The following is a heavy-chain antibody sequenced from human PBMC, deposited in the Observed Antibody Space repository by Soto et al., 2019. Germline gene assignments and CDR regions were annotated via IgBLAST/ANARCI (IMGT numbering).Heavy chain of an antibody. Sequence: QVQLVESGGGVVQPGRSLRLSCAASGFSLSNYGMHSVRQAPGKGLEWVAVISYHGRDEYYADSVKGRFTLSRDTSKNTLYLQMNTLRPEDTAVYYCVKDHLMNTVTTGGYWGQGTLVTVSS. CDR1: GFSLSNYG. CDR2: ISYHGRDE. V-gene: IGHV3-30*18. CDR3: VKDHLMNTVTTGGY. D-gene: IGHD4-17*01. J-gene: IGHJ4*02.